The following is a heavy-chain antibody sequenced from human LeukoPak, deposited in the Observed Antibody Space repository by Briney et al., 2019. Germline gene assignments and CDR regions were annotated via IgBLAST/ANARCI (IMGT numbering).Heavy chain of an antibody. CDR2: IIPIFGTA. Sequence: SVKVSCKASGGTFSSYAISWVRQAPGQGLEWMGGIIPIFGTANYAQKFQGRVTITADESTSTAYMELSSLRSEDTAVYYCARDLVGGPYYFDYWGQGTLVTVSS. CDR3: ARDLVGGPYYFDY. V-gene: IGHV1-69*01. CDR1: GGTFSSYA. J-gene: IGHJ4*02. D-gene: IGHD2-15*01.